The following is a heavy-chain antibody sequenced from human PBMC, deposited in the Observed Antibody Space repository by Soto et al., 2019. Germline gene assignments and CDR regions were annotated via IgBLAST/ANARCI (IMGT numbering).Heavy chain of an antibody. CDR3: ARHEISSWGFDS. J-gene: IGHJ4*02. V-gene: IGHV4-39*01. D-gene: IGHD6-13*01. CDR1: GGSISSRTHY. CDR2: IYYSGRT. Sequence: ETLSLTCTVSGGSISSRTHYWGWIRQPPGKGLEWIGSIYYSGRTYYNPSLKGRLTMSVDMSKNQFSLRLSSVTAADTALYYCARHEISSWGFDSWGQGALVTVSS.